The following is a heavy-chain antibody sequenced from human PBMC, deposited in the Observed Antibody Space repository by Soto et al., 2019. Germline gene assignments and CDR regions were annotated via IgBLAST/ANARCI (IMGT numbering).Heavy chain of an antibody. CDR2: ISSSSSYI. J-gene: IGHJ5*02. D-gene: IGHD6-6*01. V-gene: IGHV3-21*01. Sequence: GSLRLSCAASGFTFSSYSMNWVRQAPGKGLEWVSSISSSSSYIYYADSVKGRFTISRDNAKNSLYLQMNSLRAEDTAVYYCARSFRSYSSSPNWFDPWGQGTLVTVSS. CDR3: ARSFRSYSSSPNWFDP. CDR1: GFTFSSYS.